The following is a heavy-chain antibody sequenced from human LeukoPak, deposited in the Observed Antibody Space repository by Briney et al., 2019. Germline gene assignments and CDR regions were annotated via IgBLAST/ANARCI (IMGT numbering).Heavy chain of an antibody. V-gene: IGHV2-70*19. J-gene: IGHJ2*01. D-gene: IGHD1-20*01. Sequence: SGPALVKPTQTPTLTCTFSGFSLSTSGTSVSWVRQPPGKALEWLALIAWDDNSHYTPSLRTRLTISRDTSKNQVVLTMTNMDPVDTATYYCARIVSSYNNNWSWGFDLWGRGTLVTVSS. CDR2: IAWDDNS. CDR3: ARIVSSYNNNWSWGFDL. CDR1: GFSLSTSGTS.